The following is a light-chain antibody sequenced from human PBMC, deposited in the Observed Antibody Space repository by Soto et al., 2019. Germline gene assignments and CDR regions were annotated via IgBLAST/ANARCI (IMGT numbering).Light chain of an antibody. CDR2: VVD. V-gene: IGLV2-14*01. CDR3: SSYTTSSTVV. Sequence: QSALTQPASVSGSPGQSITISCTGTNRDVGGYNYVSWYQQHPGKAPKFIIYVVDNRPSGVSHRFSGSRSGNTASLTISGLQAEDEADYYCSSYTTSSTVVFGGGTKVTVL. CDR1: NRDVGGYNY. J-gene: IGLJ2*01.